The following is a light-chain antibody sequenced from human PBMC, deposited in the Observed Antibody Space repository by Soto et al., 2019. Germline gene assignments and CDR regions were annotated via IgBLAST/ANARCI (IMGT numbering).Light chain of an antibody. CDR3: QQYDYLIT. CDR2: DTF. Sequence: EIVLTQSPGTLSLSPGERATLSCRASQSLNSNYLAWHQQKPGPAPRLLIYDTFSRATGIPDRFSGSGSGTDFTLTISRLEPEEFAVYFCQQYDYLITCGQGTRREIK. V-gene: IGKV3-20*01. CDR1: QSLNSNY. J-gene: IGKJ5*01.